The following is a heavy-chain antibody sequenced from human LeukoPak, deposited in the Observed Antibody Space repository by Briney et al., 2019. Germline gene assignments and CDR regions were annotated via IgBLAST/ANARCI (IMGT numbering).Heavy chain of an antibody. Sequence: PGRSLRLSCAASGFTFSSYGMHWVRQAPGQGLEWVAVISYDGSNKYYADSVKGRFSISRDNSKNTLFLQMNSLRAEDTAVYYCAKVGTMIVVVITDSDYWGQGTLVTVSS. D-gene: IGHD3-22*01. CDR1: GFTFSSYG. V-gene: IGHV3-30*18. J-gene: IGHJ4*02. CDR2: ISYDGSNK. CDR3: AKVGTMIVVVITDSDY.